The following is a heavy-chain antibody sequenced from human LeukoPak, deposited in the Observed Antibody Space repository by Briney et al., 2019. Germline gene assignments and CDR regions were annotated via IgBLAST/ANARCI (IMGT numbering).Heavy chain of an antibody. V-gene: IGHV3-23*01. D-gene: IGHD3/OR15-3a*01. CDR3: AKVSPEGLYYFDY. CDR1: GFTFSSYA. Sequence: GGSLRLSCAASGFTFSSYAMTWVRQAPGKGLDWVSSINGGGGNTHYADSVKGRFTISRDNSKNTLYVQMNSLRADDTAVYYCAKVSPEGLYYFDYWGQGTLVTVSS. CDR2: INGGGGNT. J-gene: IGHJ4*02.